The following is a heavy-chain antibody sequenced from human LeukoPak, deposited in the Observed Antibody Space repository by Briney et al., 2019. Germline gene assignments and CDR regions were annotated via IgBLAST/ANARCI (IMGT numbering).Heavy chain of an antibody. CDR1: GFTFSSYA. D-gene: IGHD3-10*01. V-gene: IGHV3-23*01. J-gene: IGHJ6*02. Sequence: GGSLRLSCAASGFTFSSYAMRWVRQALGKGLEWVSAIGSGSGGTTIYADSVKGRFTISRDNSKNTLYLQMSSLRGEDTAVYYCAKNYESGRGVPYGMDVWGQGTTVTVSS. CDR3: AKNYESGRGVPYGMDV. CDR2: IGSGSGGTT.